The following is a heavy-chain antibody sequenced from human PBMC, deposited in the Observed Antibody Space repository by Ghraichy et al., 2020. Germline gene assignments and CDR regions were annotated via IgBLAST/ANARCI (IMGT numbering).Heavy chain of an antibody. CDR2: ISSNGGST. V-gene: IGHV3-64*01. J-gene: IGHJ6*02. D-gene: IGHD6-19*01. Sequence: GGSLRLSCAASGFTFSSYAMHWVRQAPGKGLEYVSAISSNGGSTYYANSVKGRFTISRDNSKNTLYLQMGSLRAEDMAVYYCATVAGTSGEYYYGMDVWGQGTTVNVSS. CDR1: GFTFSSYA. CDR3: ATVAGTSGEYYYGMDV.